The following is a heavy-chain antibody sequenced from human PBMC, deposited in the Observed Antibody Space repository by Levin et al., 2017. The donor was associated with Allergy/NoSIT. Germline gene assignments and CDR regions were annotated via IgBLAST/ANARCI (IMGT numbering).Heavy chain of an antibody. CDR1: GYTFTDHF. D-gene: IGHD1-14*01. J-gene: IGHJ6*03. V-gene: IGHV1-2*02. Sequence: GESLKISCKASGYTFTDHFIHWVRQAPGQGLEWMGWINANTGDTNYTQRFQGRVTMTRDTSLNTAYMEVSRLRSDDTAVYYCAKGKPTTYLYYYIDVWGKGTTVTVSS. CDR3: AKGKPTTYLYYYIDV. CDR2: INANTGDT.